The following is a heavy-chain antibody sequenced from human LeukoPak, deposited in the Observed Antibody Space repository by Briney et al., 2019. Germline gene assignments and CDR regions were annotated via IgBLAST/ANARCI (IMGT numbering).Heavy chain of an antibody. D-gene: IGHD2-15*01. CDR3: ARQGIFCSGGSCYSSWFDP. CDR2: IYYSGST. Sequence: PSEILSLTCTVSGGSISSSSYYWGWIRQPPGKGLEWLGSIYYSGSTYYNPSLKSRVTLSVDTSNNPFSLKLSSVTAADTAVYYCARQGIFCSGGSCYSSWFDPWGQETLVTVSS. J-gene: IGHJ5*02. CDR1: GGSISSSSYY. V-gene: IGHV4-39*01.